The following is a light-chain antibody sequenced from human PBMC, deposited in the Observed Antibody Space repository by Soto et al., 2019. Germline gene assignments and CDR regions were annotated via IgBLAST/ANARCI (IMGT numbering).Light chain of an antibody. CDR1: SSDVDDYNY. J-gene: IGLJ1*01. CDR3: SSYTSSSTQV. V-gene: IGLV2-14*01. Sequence: QSALTQPRSVSGSPGQSVTISCTGTSSDVDDYNYVSWYQQHPGKAPKLMIYEVSNRPSGVSNRFSGSKSGNTASLTISGLQAEDEADYYCSSYTSSSTQVFGTGTKVTVL. CDR2: EVS.